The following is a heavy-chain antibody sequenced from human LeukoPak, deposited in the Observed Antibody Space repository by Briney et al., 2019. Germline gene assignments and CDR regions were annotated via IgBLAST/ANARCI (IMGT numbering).Heavy chain of an antibody. D-gene: IGHD3-22*01. V-gene: IGHV3-21*06. J-gene: IGHJ6*02. Sequence: AGSLTLSCAAAGFTFTRFNMNWVRQPPGKGLELVSSITTRGTYIYYADSVKGRFNISRDNDKNSLYVQMHSLRAEDTAVYYCARPFYYDSNGGEGMDVWGQGTTVTVSS. CDR2: ITTRGTYI. CDR3: ARPFYYDSNGGEGMDV. CDR1: GFTFTRFN.